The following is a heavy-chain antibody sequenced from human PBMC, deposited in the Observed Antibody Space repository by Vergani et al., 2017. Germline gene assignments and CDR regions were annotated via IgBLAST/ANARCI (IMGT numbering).Heavy chain of an antibody. CDR1: GYSISSGYY. CDR2: IYHSGST. V-gene: IGHV4-38-2*01. CDR3: ARLYGGYDWSGVRYFDR. J-gene: IGHJ2*01. Sequence: QVQLQESGPGLVKPSETLSLTCAVSGYSISSGYYWGWIRQPPGKGLEWVGSIYHSGSTYYNPSLKSRVTISVDTSKNQFSLKLSSVTAADAAVYYCARLYGGYDWSGVRYFDRWGRSTLIAVSS. D-gene: IGHD5-12*01.